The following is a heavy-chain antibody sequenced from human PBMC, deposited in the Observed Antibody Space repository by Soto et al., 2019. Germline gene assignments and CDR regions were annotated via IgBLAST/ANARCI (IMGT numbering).Heavy chain of an antibody. D-gene: IGHD6-19*01. Sequence: GGSLRLSCAASGFTFSSYSMNWVRQAPGKGLEWVSYISSSSSTIYYADSVKGRFTISRENAKNSLYLQMNSLIDEDTAVYYCAGAVAGTLINYYGMDVWGQGTTVTVSS. CDR1: GFTFSSYS. V-gene: IGHV3-48*02. CDR3: AGAVAGTLINYYGMDV. CDR2: ISSSSSTI. J-gene: IGHJ6*02.